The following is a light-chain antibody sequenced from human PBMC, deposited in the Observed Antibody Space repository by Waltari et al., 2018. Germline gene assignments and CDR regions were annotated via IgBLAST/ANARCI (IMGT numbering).Light chain of an antibody. J-gene: IGLJ2*01. CDR3: CSYTTIGPVL. Sequence: QSALPQPASVSGSPGQSIAISCIGTSIAVGANNFPSWYQQHPGRAPKLMIHEVTKRPSGVSTRFSGSKSGNTASLTISGLQAEDEADYYCCSYTTIGPVLIGGGTKVTVL. CDR2: EVT. CDR1: SIAVGANNF. V-gene: IGLV2-23*02.